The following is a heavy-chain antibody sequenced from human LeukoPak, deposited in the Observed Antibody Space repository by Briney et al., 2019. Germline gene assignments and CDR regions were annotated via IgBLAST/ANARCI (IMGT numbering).Heavy chain of an antibody. CDR2: ISGSGGGR. D-gene: IGHD6-13*01. CDR3: AKEIASAWIDAFHI. Sequence: PGGSLRLSCAASAFTFSSYAMSWVRQAPGKGLEWVSVISGSGGGRYYADSVKGRFTISRGNSKNTLYLQMNSLRAEDTAVYYCAKEIASAWIDAFHIWGQGTMVTVSS. V-gene: IGHV3-23*01. J-gene: IGHJ3*02. CDR1: AFTFSSYA.